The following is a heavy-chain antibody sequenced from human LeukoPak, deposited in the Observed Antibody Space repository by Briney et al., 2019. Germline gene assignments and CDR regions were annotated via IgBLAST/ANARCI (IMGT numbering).Heavy chain of an antibody. D-gene: IGHD2-21*01. V-gene: IGHV3-21*01. CDR2: ISSSSSCI. J-gene: IGHJ5*02. CDR1: GFTFSSYS. Sequence: GGSLRLSCAASGFTFSSYSMNWVRQAPGKGLEWVSSISSSSSCIYYADSVKGRFTISRDNAKNSLYLQMNSLRAEDTAVYYCASFVVLDWFDPWGQGTLVTVSS. CDR3: ASFVVLDWFDP.